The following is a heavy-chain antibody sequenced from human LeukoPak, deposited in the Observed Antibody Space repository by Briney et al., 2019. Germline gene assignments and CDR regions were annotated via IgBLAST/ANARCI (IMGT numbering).Heavy chain of an antibody. J-gene: IGHJ5*02. CDR1: GYTFTSYG. V-gene: IGHV1-18*01. D-gene: IGHD6-13*01. Sequence: ASVKVSCKASGYTFTSYGISWVRQAPGQGLEWMGWISAYNGNTSYAQKLQGRVTMTTDTSTSTAYMELRSLRSDDTAVYYCARGFSSSWGHNWFDPWGQGTLVTVSS. CDR2: ISAYNGNT. CDR3: ARGFSSSWGHNWFDP.